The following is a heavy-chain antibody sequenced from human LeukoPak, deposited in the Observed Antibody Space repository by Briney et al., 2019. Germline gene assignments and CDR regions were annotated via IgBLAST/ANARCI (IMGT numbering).Heavy chain of an antibody. CDR1: GGTFSSYA. Sequence: SVKVSCKASGGTFSSYAISWVRQAPGQGLEWMGGIIPIFGTANYAQKFQGRVTITTDESTSTAYMELSSLRSEDTAVYYCARPRRAYYGSGSYYRGCAFDIWGQGTMVTVFS. V-gene: IGHV1-69*05. CDR3: ARPRRAYYGSGSYYRGCAFDI. CDR2: IIPIFGTA. J-gene: IGHJ3*02. D-gene: IGHD3-10*01.